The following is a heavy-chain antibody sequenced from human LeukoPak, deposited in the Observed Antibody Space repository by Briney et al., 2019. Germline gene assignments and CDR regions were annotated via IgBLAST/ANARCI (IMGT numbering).Heavy chain of an antibody. CDR1: GLSFSSYW. CDR2: ISSGGSDT. V-gene: IGHV3-74*03. CDR3: ARDVSDSSGCNDY. D-gene: IGHD3-22*01. J-gene: IGHJ4*02. Sequence: GGSLRLSCVASGLSFSSYWMHWVRQDPVKGLVWVSRISSGGSDTKYADSVKGRFTISRDNAKNSLYLQMNSLRAEDTAVYYCARDVSDSSGCNDYWGQGTLVTVSS.